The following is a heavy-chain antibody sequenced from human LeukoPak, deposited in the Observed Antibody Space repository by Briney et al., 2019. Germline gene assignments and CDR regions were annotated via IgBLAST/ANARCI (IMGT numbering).Heavy chain of an antibody. D-gene: IGHD3-16*01. CDR3: AGGDLYYGFDI. CDR1: GGSISTYY. J-gene: IGHJ3*02. V-gene: IGHV4-59*08. CDR2: IDYTGST. Sequence: SETLSLTCTVSGGSISTYYWSWIRQAPGKGLEWIGYIDYTGSTNYNPSLKGRVTISVDTSKNQFSLKLTPVTAADTAVYYCAGGDLYYGFDIWGQGTMVTVSS.